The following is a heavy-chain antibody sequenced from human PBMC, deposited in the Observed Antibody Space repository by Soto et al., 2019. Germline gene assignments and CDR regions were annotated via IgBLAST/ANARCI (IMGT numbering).Heavy chain of an antibody. Sequence: ESGGGVVQPGRSLRLSCAASGFTFSSYGMHWVRQAPGKGLEWVAVISYDGSNKYYADSVKGRFTISRDNSKNTLYLQMNSLRAEDTAVYYCAKDDSNYLYYYYYGMDVWGQGTTVTVSS. CDR2: ISYDGSNK. CDR1: GFTFSSYG. J-gene: IGHJ6*02. CDR3: AKDDSNYLYYYYYGMDV. V-gene: IGHV3-30*18. D-gene: IGHD4-4*01.